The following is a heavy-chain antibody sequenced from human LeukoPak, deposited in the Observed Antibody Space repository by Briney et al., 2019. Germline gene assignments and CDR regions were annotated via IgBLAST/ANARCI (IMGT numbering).Heavy chain of an antibody. CDR3: AKDPGQYYGMDV. CDR2: ISWNSGSI. V-gene: IGHV3-9*01. D-gene: IGHD3-10*01. Sequence: PGRSLRLSCAASGFTFDDYAMHWVRQASGKGLEWVSGISWNSGSIGYADSVKGRFTISRDNAKNSLYLQMNSLRAEDTALYYCAKDPGQYYGMDVWGQGTTVTVSS. J-gene: IGHJ6*02. CDR1: GFTFDDYA.